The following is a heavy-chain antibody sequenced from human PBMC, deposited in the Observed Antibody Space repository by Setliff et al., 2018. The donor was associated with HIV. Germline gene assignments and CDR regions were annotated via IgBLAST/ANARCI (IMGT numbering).Heavy chain of an antibody. CDR1: EYTFTLYG. CDR3: ASGMRWDTAMGDAFDI. Sequence: ASVKVSCKASEYTFTLYGIHWVRQAPGQRPEWVGWINAGNGDTEYSQKFQGRVTITRDTSASTAYMELSSLRSEDTAVYFCASGMRWDTAMGDAFDIWGQGTMVTVSS. D-gene: IGHD5-18*01. J-gene: IGHJ3*02. V-gene: IGHV1-3*01. CDR2: INAGNGDT.